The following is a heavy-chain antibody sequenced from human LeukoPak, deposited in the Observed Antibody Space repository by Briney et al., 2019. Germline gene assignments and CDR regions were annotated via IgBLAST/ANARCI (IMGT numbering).Heavy chain of an antibody. CDR3: ARDLGYDIFFGC. J-gene: IGHJ4*02. CDR1: GYTFTSYA. V-gene: IGHV1-3*01. Sequence: ASVKVSCKASGYTFTSYAMHWVRQAPGQRLEWMGWINAGNGNTKYSQKFQGRVTITRDTSASTAYMELSSLRSEDTAVYYCARDLGYDIFFGCWGQGTLVTVSS. CDR2: INAGNGNT. D-gene: IGHD3-9*01.